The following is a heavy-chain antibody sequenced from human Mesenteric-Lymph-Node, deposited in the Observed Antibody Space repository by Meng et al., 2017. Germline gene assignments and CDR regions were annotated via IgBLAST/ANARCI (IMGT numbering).Heavy chain of an antibody. J-gene: IGHJ6*02. CDR2: ISYDGSNK. CDR3: ARDQRLLWVGELFGYYYYGMDV. V-gene: IGHV3-30*19. CDR1: GFTFSSYG. D-gene: IGHD3-10*01. Sequence: GESLKISCAASGFTFSSYGMHWVRQAPGKGLEWVAAISYDGSNKYYADSVKGRFTISRDNSKNTLYLQMNSLRAEDTAVYYCARDQRLLWVGELFGYYYYGMDVWGQGTTVTVSS.